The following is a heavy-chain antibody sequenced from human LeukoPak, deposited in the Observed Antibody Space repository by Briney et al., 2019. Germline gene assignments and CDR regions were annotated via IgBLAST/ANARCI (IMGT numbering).Heavy chain of an antibody. D-gene: IGHD3-16*01. CDR2: IYYSGST. J-gene: IGHJ4*02. CDR3: ARRWGYYFDY. CDR1: GGSISSYY. Sequence: SETLSLTCTVSGGSISSYYWSWIRQPPGKGLEWIGYIYYSGSTNYNPSLKSRVTISVDTSKNQFSLNLRSVTAADTAVYYCARRWGYYFDYWGQGTLVTVSS. V-gene: IGHV4-59*12.